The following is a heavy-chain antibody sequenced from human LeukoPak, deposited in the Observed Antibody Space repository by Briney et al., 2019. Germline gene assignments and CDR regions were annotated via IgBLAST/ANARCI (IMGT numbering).Heavy chain of an antibody. Sequence: SETLSLTCAVYGGSFSGYYWSWVRQPPGKGLIWTGETSHSGNTNYDPSLKSRLTISVDTSKNQFSLKLTSVTAADTAVYFCARTNPQLWYGGYYYYVDVWGKGTTVTVSS. CDR2: TSHSGNT. J-gene: IGHJ6*03. CDR1: GGSFSGYY. CDR3: ARTNPQLWYGGYYYYVDV. D-gene: IGHD3-10*01. V-gene: IGHV4-34*01.